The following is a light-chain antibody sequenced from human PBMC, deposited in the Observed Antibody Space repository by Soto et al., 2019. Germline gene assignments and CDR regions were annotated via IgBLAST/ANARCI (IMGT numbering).Light chain of an antibody. J-gene: IGLJ2*01. Sequence: QSVLTQPASVSGSPGQSITISCTGTTSDVGRYNYVSWYQQHPGKVPKLMIYDVNNRPSGVSNRFSGSKSGNTASLTISGLQADDEADYYCTSFTSSTTVVFGGGTKLTVL. CDR1: TSDVGRYNY. V-gene: IGLV2-14*03. CDR3: TSFTSSTTVV. CDR2: DVN.